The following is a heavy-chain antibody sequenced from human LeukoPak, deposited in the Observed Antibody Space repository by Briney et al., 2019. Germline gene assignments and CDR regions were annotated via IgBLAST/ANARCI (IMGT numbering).Heavy chain of an antibody. V-gene: IGHV7-4-1*02. CDR3: ARGPKVTDYYYYGMDV. CDR2: INTNTGNP. Sequence: ASVKVSCKASGGTFSGYGFSWVRQAPGQGLEWMGWINTNTGNPTYAQGFTGRFVFSLDTSVSTAYLQISSLKAEDTAVYYCARGPKVTDYYYYGMDVWGQGTTVTVSS. D-gene: IGHD4-11*01. CDR1: GGTFSGYG. J-gene: IGHJ6*02.